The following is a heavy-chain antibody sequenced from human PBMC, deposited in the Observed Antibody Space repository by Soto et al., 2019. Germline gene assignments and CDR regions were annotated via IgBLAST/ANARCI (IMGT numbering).Heavy chain of an antibody. CDR2: ISGSGGST. Sequence: GGSLRLSCAASGFTFSSYAMSWVRQAPGKGLEWVSAISGSGGSTYYADSVKGRFTISRDNSKNTLYLQMNSLRAEDTAVYYCAKDALYDYGDYVHTWYFDLWGRGTLVTVSS. CDR3: AKDALYDYGDYVHTWYFDL. D-gene: IGHD4-17*01. J-gene: IGHJ2*01. CDR1: GFTFSSYA. V-gene: IGHV3-23*01.